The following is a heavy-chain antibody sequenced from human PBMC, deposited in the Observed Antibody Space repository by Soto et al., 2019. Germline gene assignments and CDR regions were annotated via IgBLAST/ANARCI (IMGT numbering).Heavy chain of an antibody. CDR2: ISSDGSNK. Sequence: PGGSLRLSCAASGFTFSSYWMHWVRQAPGKGLVWVSVISSDGSNKSYADSVKGRFTISRDNSKNTLYLQMNSLRAEDTAVYYCAHRRSFGVVIHFDYWGQGTLVTVSS. V-gene: IGHV3-74*01. CDR3: AHRRSFGVVIHFDY. D-gene: IGHD3-3*01. CDR1: GFTFSSYW. J-gene: IGHJ4*02.